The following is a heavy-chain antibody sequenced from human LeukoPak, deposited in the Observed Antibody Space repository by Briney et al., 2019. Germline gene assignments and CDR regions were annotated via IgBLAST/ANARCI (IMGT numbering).Heavy chain of an antibody. J-gene: IGHJ4*02. CDR1: GYTFTSYY. CDR2: INPSGGST. V-gene: IGHV1-46*01. D-gene: IGHD3-22*01. CDR3: ARAMYYDSSGYPLDY. Sequence: ASVRVSCKASGYTFTSYYMHWVRQAPGQGLELMGIINPSGGSTSYAQKFQGRVTMTRDTSTSTVYMELSSLRSEDTAVYYCARAMYYDSSGYPLDYWGQGTLVTVSS.